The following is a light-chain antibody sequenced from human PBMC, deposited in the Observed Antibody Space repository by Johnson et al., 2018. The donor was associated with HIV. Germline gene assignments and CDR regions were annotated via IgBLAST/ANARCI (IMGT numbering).Light chain of an antibody. Sequence: QSVLTQPPSVSAAPGQKVTISCSGSSSNIGNSYVSWYQQLPGTAPKLLIYDNNKRPSGIPDRFSGSKSGTSATLGITGLQTGDEADYYCGRWDSSLSAGYVFGTGTKVTV. CDR3: GRWDSSLSAGYV. CDR2: DNN. J-gene: IGLJ1*01. V-gene: IGLV1-51*01. CDR1: SSNIGNSY.